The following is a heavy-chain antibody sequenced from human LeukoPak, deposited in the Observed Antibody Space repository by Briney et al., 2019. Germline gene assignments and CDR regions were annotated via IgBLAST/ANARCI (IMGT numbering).Heavy chain of an antibody. CDR1: GFTVSSNY. CDR3: ARGAVGYSSGTDY. CDR2: IYSGGST. J-gene: IGHJ4*02. Sequence: GGSLRLSCAASGFTVSSNYMSWVRQAPGKGLEWVSVIYSGGSTYYADSVKGRFTISRDNSKNTLYLQMNSLRAEDTAVYYCARGAVGYSSGTDYWGQGTLVTVSS. V-gene: IGHV3-53*01. D-gene: IGHD6-19*01.